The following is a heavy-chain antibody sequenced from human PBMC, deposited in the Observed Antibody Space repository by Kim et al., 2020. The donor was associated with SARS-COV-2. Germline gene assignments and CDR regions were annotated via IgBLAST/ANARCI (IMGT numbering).Heavy chain of an antibody. CDR3: TRDKPIDY. J-gene: IGHJ4*02. CDR2: DESTT. V-gene: IGHV3-74*01. Sequence: DESTTNYADYVKRRFTVSRDKAKNTLYLQMNSLRVEDTAVYYCTRDKPIDYWGQGTLVTVSS.